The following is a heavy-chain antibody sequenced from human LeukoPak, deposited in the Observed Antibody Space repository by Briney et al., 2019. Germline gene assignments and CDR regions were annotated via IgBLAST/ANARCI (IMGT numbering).Heavy chain of an antibody. V-gene: IGHV4-59*10. J-gene: IGHJ1*01. CDR2: VYSSGST. CDR1: GGSFSGYY. CDR3: ATDSSSSLAEYFQH. Sequence: SETLSLTCAVYGGSFSGYYWSWIRQPAGKGLEWIGRVYSSGSTNYNPSLKSRVTISVDTSKSQFYLNLNSVTAADTAVYYCATDSSSSLAEYFQHWGQGTLVTVSS. D-gene: IGHD6-6*01.